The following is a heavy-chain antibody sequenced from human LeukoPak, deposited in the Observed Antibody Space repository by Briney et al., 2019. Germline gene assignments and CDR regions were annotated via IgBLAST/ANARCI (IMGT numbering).Heavy chain of an antibody. V-gene: IGHV3-30*18. J-gene: IGHJ4*02. CDR3: AKGFHYYGSGSPPFDY. CDR2: ISYDGSNK. Sequence: GGSLRLSCAASGFTFSSYGMHWVRQAPGKGLEWVAVISYDGSNKYYADSVKGRFTLSRDNSRNTLYLQMNSLRAEDTAVYYCAKGFHYYGSGSPPFDYWGQGTLVTVSS. D-gene: IGHD3-10*01. CDR1: GFTFSSYG.